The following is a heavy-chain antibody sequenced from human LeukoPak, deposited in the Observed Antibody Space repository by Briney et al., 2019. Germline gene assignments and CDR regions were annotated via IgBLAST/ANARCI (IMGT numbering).Heavy chain of an antibody. V-gene: IGHV3-48*04. D-gene: IGHD3-22*01. CDR1: GFTFSSYS. CDR2: ISSSGSTI. Sequence: GGSLRLSCAASGFTFSSYSMNWVRQAPGKGLEWVSYISSSGSTIYYADSVKGRFTISRDNAKNSLYLQMNSLRAEDTAVYYCARATHYYESSGYDYWGQGTLVTVSS. J-gene: IGHJ4*02. CDR3: ARATHYYESSGYDY.